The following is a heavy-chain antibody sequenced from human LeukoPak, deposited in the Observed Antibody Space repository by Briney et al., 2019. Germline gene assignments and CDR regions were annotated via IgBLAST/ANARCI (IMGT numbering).Heavy chain of an antibody. CDR1: GYTFTSYS. Sequence: ASVKVSCKASGYTFTSYSMHWVRQAPGQRLEWMGWINAGNGNTKFSQKFQGRVTITADESTSTAYMELSSLRSEDTAVYYCARASMVRGVIISWFDPWGQGTLVTVSS. D-gene: IGHD3-10*01. J-gene: IGHJ5*02. CDR2: INAGNGNT. CDR3: ARASMVRGVIISWFDP. V-gene: IGHV1-3*01.